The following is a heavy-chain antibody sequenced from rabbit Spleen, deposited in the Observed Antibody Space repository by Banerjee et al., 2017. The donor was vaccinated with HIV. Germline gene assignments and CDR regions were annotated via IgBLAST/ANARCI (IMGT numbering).Heavy chain of an antibody. CDR3: ARDTGTSFSSYGMDL. J-gene: IGHJ6*01. Sequence: QEQLVESGGGLVQPGGSLKLSCKASGFDFSISSYMCWVRQAPGKGLEWIACIDAGSSGFTYFATWAKGRFTISKTSSTTVTLQMTSLTAADTATYFCARDTGTSFSSYGMDLWGPGTLVTVS. D-gene: IGHD7-1*01. CDR1: GFDFSISSY. CDR2: IDAGSSGFT. V-gene: IGHV1S45*01.